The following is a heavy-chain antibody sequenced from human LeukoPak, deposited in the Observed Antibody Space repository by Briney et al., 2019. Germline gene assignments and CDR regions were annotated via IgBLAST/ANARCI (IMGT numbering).Heavy chain of an antibody. Sequence: GGSLRLSCAASGFTFSSYAMNWVRQAPGKGLEWVSAISGSGGSTYYADSVTGRFTISRDNSKNTLYLQMNSLRAEDTAVYYCAKTKTSYTYYDFWSGYYTSPLFDYWGQGTLVTVSS. CDR1: GFTFSSYA. CDR3: AKTKTSYTYYDFWSGYYTSPLFDY. V-gene: IGHV3-23*01. D-gene: IGHD3-3*01. J-gene: IGHJ4*02. CDR2: ISGSGGST.